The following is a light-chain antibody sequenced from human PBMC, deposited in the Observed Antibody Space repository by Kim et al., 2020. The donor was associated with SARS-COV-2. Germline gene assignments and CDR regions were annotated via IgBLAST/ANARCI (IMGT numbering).Light chain of an antibody. CDR2: QDS. CDR3: QAWDSSTWV. CDR1: KMGDKY. Sequence: VSPGQPASITCAGDKMGDKYACWYQQKPGQSPVLVIYQDSKRPSGIPERFSGSNSGNTATLTISGTQAMDEADYYCQAWDSSTWVFGGGTQLTVL. V-gene: IGLV3-1*01. J-gene: IGLJ3*02.